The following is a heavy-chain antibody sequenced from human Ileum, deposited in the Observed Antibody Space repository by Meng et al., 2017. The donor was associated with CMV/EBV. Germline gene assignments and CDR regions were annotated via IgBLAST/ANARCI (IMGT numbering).Heavy chain of an antibody. J-gene: IGHJ5*02. D-gene: IGHD2-21*02. CDR2: ISYDGSNK. Sequence: QVQLVGSGGCVVQPRRSLRLSFAASGFTFSSYAMHWVRQAPGKGLEWVAVISYDGSNKYYADSVKGRFTISRDNSKNTLYLQMNSLRAEDTAVYYCAREVTAPRGWFDPWGQGTLVTVSS. CDR1: GFTFSSYA. CDR3: AREVTAPRGWFDP. V-gene: IGHV3-30-3*01.